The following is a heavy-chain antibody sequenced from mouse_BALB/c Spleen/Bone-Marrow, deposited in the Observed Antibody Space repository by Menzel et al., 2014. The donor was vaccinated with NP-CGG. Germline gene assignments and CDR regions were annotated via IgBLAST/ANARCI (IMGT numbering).Heavy chain of an antibody. CDR3: ARGSYYDPAWFAY. V-gene: IGHV1-67*01. Sequence: QVQQQQSGPELVRPGVSVKISCKGSGYTFTDYAMHWVKQSHAKSLEWIGVISTYSGNTNYNQKFKGKATMTVDKSSSTAYMELARLTSEDSAIYYCARGSYYDPAWFAYWGQGTLVTVSA. J-gene: IGHJ3*01. CDR2: ISTYSGNT. CDR1: GYTFTDYA. D-gene: IGHD2-4*01.